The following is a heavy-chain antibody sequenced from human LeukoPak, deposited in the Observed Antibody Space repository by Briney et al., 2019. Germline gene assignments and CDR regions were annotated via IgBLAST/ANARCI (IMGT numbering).Heavy chain of an antibody. Sequence: ASVKGSCKASGYTFTGYYMHWVRQAPGQGLEWMGWINPNSGGTNYAQKFQGRVTMTRDTSISTAYMELSRLRSDDTAVYYCARPRGYSSSDFDYWGQGTLVTVSS. CDR3: ARPRGYSSSDFDY. J-gene: IGHJ4*02. CDR1: GYTFTGYY. CDR2: INPNSGGT. D-gene: IGHD6-6*01. V-gene: IGHV1-2*02.